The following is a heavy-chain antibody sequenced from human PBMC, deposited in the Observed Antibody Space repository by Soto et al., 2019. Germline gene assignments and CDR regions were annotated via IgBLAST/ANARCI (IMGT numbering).Heavy chain of an antibody. CDR3: ARDIAVEPAAYDTGGLYYYGMDV. J-gene: IGHJ6*02. Sequence: QVQLQESGPGLVKPSQTLSLTCTVSGGSISSGGYYWSWIRQHPGKGLEWLGYIYYSGSTYYNPCLESRVTISVDTSKNHFSLKLSSVTAADTAVYYCARDIAVEPAAYDTGGLYYYGMDVWGQGTTVTVSS. CDR1: GGSISSGGYY. CDR2: IYYSGST. D-gene: IGHD2-2*01. V-gene: IGHV4-31*03.